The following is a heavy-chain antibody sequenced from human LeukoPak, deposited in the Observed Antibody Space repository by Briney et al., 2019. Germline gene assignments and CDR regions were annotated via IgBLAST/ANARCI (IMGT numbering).Heavy chain of an antibody. CDR2: INHSGST. CDR3: ARDTYDSSGYYSHRGYYGMDV. CDR1: GGSFSGYY. Sequence: SETLSLTCAVYGGSFSGYYWSWIRQPPGKGLEWIGEINHSGSTNYNPSLKSRVTISVDTSKNQSSPKLSSVTAADTAVYYCARDTYDSSGYYSHRGYYGMDVWGQGTTATVSS. J-gene: IGHJ6*02. V-gene: IGHV4-34*01. D-gene: IGHD3-22*01.